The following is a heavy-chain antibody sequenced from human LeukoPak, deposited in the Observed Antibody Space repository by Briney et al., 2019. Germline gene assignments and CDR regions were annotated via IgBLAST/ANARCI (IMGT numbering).Heavy chain of an antibody. CDR1: GYTFTGYY. V-gene: IGHV1-2*02. CDR3: ARGSYSSSWYSGY. J-gene: IGHJ4*02. CDR2: INPNSGGT. D-gene: IGHD6-13*01. Sequence: ASVKVSCKASGYTFTGYYMHWVRQAPGQGLEWMGWINPNSGGTNYAQKFQGRVTMTRDTPISTAYMELSRLRSDDTAVYYCARGSYSSSWYSGYWGQGTLVTVSS.